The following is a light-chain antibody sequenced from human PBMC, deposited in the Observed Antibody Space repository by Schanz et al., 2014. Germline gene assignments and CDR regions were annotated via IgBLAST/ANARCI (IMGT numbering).Light chain of an antibody. CDR2: EVT. CDR1: SSDVGGYNY. J-gene: IGLJ3*02. Sequence: QSALTQPASVSGSPGQSITISCTGTSSDVGGYNYVSWYQHHPGKAPKLLIYEVTKRPSGVPDRFSGSKSGNTASLTISGLQAEDEADYYCSSYTSSSLWVFGGGTKLTVL. CDR3: SSYTSSSLWV. V-gene: IGLV2-14*01.